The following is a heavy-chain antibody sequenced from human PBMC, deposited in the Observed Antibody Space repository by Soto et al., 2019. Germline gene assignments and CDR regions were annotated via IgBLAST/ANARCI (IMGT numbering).Heavy chain of an antibody. Sequence: ASVKVSCKASGYTLTSFYMHWMRQAPGQGLEWMGVIDPSAGSTTYAQKFKGRVRMTRDTFTSTVFMELSSLRSEDTAVYYCARSPRPTGTTLYYFDSWDQRTLVTVSS. D-gene: IGHD1-1*01. CDR3: ARSPRPTGTTLYYFDS. J-gene: IGHJ4*02. CDR2: IDPSAGST. V-gene: IGHV1-46*01. CDR1: GYTLTSFY.